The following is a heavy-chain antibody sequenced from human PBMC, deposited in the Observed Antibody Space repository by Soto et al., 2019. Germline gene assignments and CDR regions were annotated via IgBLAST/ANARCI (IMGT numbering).Heavy chain of an antibody. CDR2: IIPIFGTA. CDR1: GGTFSSYA. J-gene: IGHJ3*02. D-gene: IGHD2-15*01. Sequence: SVKVSCKASGGTFSSYAISWVRQAPGQGLEWMGGIIPIFGTANYAQKFQGRVTITADESTSTAYMELSSLRSEDTAVYYCARDRGVVVAAGVSSFDIWGQGTMVTV. CDR3: ARDRGVVVAAGVSSFDI. V-gene: IGHV1-69*13.